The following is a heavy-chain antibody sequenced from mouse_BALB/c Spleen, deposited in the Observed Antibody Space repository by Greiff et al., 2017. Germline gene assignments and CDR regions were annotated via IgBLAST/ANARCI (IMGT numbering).Heavy chain of an antibody. CDR2: ISSGGGST. V-gene: IGHV5-12-1*01. Sequence: EVQGVESGGGLVKPGGSLKLSCAASGFAFSSYDMSWVRQTPEKRLEWVAYISSGGGSTYYPDTVKGRFTISRDNAKNTLYLQMSSLKSEDTAMYYCARQKERAWFAYWGQGTLVTVSA. J-gene: IGHJ3*01. CDR1: GFAFSSYD. CDR3: ARQKERAWFAY.